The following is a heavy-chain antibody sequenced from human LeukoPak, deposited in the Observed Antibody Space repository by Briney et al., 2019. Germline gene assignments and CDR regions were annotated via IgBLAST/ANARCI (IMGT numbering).Heavy chain of an antibody. J-gene: IGHJ5*02. CDR1: GGSFSGYY. CDR2: INHSGST. V-gene: IGHV4-34*01. D-gene: IGHD4-17*01. CDR3: ARASYGDYGFWFDP. Sequence: PSETLSLTCAVYGGSFSGYYWSWIRQPPGKGLEWIGEINHSGSTNYNPSLKSRVTISVNTSKNQFSLKLSSVAAADTAVYYCARASYGDYGFWFDPWGQGTLVTVSS.